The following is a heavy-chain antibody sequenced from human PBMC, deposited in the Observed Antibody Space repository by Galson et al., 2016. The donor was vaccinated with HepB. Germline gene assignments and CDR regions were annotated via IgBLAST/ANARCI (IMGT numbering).Heavy chain of an antibody. CDR1: GDSISNNHYY. J-gene: IGHJ5*02. CDR3: AGLYNYNFVLWFDP. CDR2: IFFSGST. D-gene: IGHD1-20*01. Sequence: SETLSLTCTVSGDSISNNHYYWGWVRQPPGKGLEWIGSIFFSGSTDYNPSLKSRVTISVDTSKNQFSLKLRSLTAADTAVYYCAGLYNYNFVLWFDPWGQGTLVTVSS. V-gene: IGHV4-39*01.